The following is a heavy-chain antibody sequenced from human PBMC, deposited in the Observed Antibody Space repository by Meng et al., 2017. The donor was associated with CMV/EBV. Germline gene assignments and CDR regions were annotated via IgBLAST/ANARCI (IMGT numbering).Heavy chain of an antibody. Sequence: SETLSLTCAVYGGSFSGYYWSWIRQPPGKGLEWIGEINHSGSTNYNPSLKSRVTIPVDTSKNQFSLKLSSVTAADTAVYYCARGRVSSWYGTSYYYYGMDVWGQGTTVTVSS. V-gene: IGHV4-34*01. CDR2: INHSGST. CDR3: ARGRVSSWYGTSYYYYGMDV. J-gene: IGHJ6*02. CDR1: GGSFSGYY. D-gene: IGHD6-13*01.